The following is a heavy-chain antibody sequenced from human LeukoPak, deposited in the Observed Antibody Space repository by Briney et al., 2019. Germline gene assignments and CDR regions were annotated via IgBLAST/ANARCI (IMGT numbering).Heavy chain of an antibody. CDR1: GFAFDDYA. CDR2: ISYNTGKL. D-gene: IGHD6-13*01. J-gene: IGHJ4*02. Sequence: GRSLRLSCAASGFAFDDYAMNWVRQAPGKALEWVSGISYNTGKLTYAGSVKGRFTISRDNAKNSLYLQMNSLRPEDTAVYYCAKGSGSSSWFAFDSWGQRALVIVSS. V-gene: IGHV3-9*01. CDR3: AKGSGSSSWFAFDS.